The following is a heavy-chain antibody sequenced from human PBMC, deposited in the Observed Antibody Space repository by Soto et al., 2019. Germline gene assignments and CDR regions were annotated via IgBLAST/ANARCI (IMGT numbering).Heavy chain of an antibody. J-gene: IGHJ5*02. CDR1: VGSVSGASYY. Sequence: PSETLSLTCTVSVGSVSGASYYWSWIRQPPGKGLEWIGNINHSGATNYNPSLKTRATISVDTSKRHFSLKLSSVTSADTAVYYCARGLDNWFDPWGQGTLVTVSS. CDR3: ARGLDNWFDP. CDR2: INHSGAT. V-gene: IGHV4-61*03. D-gene: IGHD3-16*01.